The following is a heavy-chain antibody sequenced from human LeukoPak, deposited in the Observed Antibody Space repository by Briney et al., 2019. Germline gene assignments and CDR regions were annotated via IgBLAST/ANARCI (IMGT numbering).Heavy chain of an antibody. D-gene: IGHD6-19*01. CDR1: GGTFSSYA. J-gene: IGHJ1*01. CDR2: IIPIFGTA. Sequence: GASVKVSCTASGGTFSSYAISWVRQAPGQGLEWMGGIIPIFGTANYAQKFQGRVTITADESTSTAYMVLSSLRSEDTAVYCCARDAVAGTIEYFQHWGQGTLVTVSS. CDR3: ARDAVAGTIEYFQH. V-gene: IGHV1-69*13.